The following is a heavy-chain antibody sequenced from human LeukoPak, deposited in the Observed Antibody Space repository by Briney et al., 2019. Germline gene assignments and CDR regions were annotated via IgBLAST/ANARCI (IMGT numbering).Heavy chain of an antibody. V-gene: IGHV5-51*01. J-gene: IGHJ6*03. Sequence: GASLKIYCKGSGYSFTSYWIGWVRQMPGKGLEWMGIIHPGDSDTRYSPSFQGQVTISADKSISTASLQWSSLKASDTAMYYCARHEMSRITMSGYMDVWGKGTTVTVSS. D-gene: IGHD3-10*02. CDR1: GYSFTSYW. CDR2: IHPGDSDT. CDR3: ARHEMSRITMSGYMDV.